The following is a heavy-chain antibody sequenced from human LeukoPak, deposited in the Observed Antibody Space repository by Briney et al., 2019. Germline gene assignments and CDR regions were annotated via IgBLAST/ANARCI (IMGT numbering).Heavy chain of an antibody. CDR2: IYTSGST. D-gene: IGHD1-26*01. CDR3: ARQIIVGATPCFDY. V-gene: IGHV4-4*07. J-gene: IGHJ4*02. CDR1: GGSISSYY. Sequence: SETLSLTCTVSGGSISSYYWSWIRQPAGKGLEWIGRIYTSGSTNYNPSLKSRVTISVDTSKNQFSLKLSSVTAADTAVYYCARQIIVGATPCFDYWGQGTLVTVSS.